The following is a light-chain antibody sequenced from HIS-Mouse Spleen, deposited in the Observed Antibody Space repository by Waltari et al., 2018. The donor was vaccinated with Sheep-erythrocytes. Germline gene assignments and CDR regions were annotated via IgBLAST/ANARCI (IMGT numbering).Light chain of an antibody. J-gene: IGLJ1*01. Sequence: SYVLTQPPSVSVAPGKTARITCGGNNIGRKSVHGYQQKPGQAPLLVVYDDSDRPSGIPERFSGSNSGNTATLTISRVEAGDEADYYCQVWDSSSDHYVFGTGTKVTVL. CDR2: DDS. CDR1: NIGRKS. CDR3: QVWDSSSDHYV. V-gene: IGLV3-21*03.